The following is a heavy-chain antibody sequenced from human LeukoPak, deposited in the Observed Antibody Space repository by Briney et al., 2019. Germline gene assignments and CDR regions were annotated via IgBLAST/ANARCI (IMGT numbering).Heavy chain of an antibody. CDR3: ARDYYGDYYFDY. CDR1: GFTFTTYS. D-gene: IGHD4-17*01. V-gene: IGHV3-21*01. J-gene: IGHJ4*02. Sequence: GSLRLSCAASGFTFTTYSINWVRQAPGKGLEWVSSISSSSTYMDYADSVKGRFTISRDNAKNSLYLQMNSPRAEDTAVYYCARDYYGDYYFDYWGQGTLVTVSS. CDR2: ISSSSTYM.